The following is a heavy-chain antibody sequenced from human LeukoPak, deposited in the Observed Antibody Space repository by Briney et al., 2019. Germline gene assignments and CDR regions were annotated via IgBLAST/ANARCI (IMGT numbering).Heavy chain of an antibody. CDR2: INWNGGST. J-gene: IGHJ3*01. Sequence: GGSLRLSCAASGFTFDDYGMSWVRQAPGKGLEWVSGINWNGGSTGYADSVKGRFTISRDNAKNSLYLQMNSLRAEDTALYYCARDLDSSGYYYSLDAFDVWGQGTMVTVSS. V-gene: IGHV3-20*04. CDR3: ARDLDSSGYYYSLDAFDV. CDR1: GFTFDDYG. D-gene: IGHD3-22*01.